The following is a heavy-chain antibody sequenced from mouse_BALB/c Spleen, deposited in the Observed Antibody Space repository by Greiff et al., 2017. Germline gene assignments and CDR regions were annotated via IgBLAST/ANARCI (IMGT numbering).Heavy chain of an antibody. Sequence: EVKVVESGGGLVQPGGSRKLSCAASGFTFSDYGMAWVRQAPGKGPEWVAFISNLAYSIYYADTVTGRFTISRENAKNTLYLEMSSLRSEDTAMYYCARDNKGYFDVWGAGTTVTVAS. CDR3: ARDNKGYFDV. CDR2: ISNLAYSI. J-gene: IGHJ1*01. V-gene: IGHV5-15*02. CDR1: GFTFSDYG.